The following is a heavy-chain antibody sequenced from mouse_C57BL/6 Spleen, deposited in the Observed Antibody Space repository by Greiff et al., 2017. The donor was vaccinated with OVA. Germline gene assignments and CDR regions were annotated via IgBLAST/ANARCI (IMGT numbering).Heavy chain of an antibody. CDR2: INPNNGGT. D-gene: IGHD1-1*01. CDR3: ARGGPYGSSYTWFAY. V-gene: IGHV1-26*01. J-gene: IGHJ3*01. CDR1: GYTFTDYY. Sequence: VQLQQSGPELVKPGASVQISCKASGYTFTDYYMHWVKQSHGKSLEWIGDINPNNGGTSYNQKFKGKATLTVDKSSSTAYMELRSLTSEDSAVYYCARGGPYGSSYTWFAYWGQGTLVTVSA.